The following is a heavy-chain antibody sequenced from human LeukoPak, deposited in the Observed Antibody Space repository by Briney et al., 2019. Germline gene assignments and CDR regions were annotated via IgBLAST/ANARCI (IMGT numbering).Heavy chain of an antibody. CDR3: ARGNWNDVVGYYFDY. J-gene: IGHJ4*02. CDR2: IYHSGST. D-gene: IGHD1-1*01. CDR1: GGSFSGYY. Sequence: SETLSLTCAVYGGSFSGYYWGWIRQPPGKGLEWIGSIYHSGSTYYNPSLKSRVAISVDTSKNHFSLKLSSVTAADTAVYYCARGNWNDVVGYYFDYWGQGTLVTVSS. V-gene: IGHV4-38-2*01.